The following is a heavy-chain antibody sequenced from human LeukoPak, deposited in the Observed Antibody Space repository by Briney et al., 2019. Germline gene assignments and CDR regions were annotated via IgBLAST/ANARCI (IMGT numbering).Heavy chain of an antibody. Sequence: GASVKVSCKASGYTFTGYYMHWVRQAPGQGLEWMGWINPNSGGTNYAQKFQGRVTMTRDTSISTAYMELSRLRSDDTAVYYCARAMKGLMVYAIGWGSPYYYYYYMDVWGKGTTVTVSS. CDR1: GYTFTGYY. CDR3: ARAMKGLMVYAIGWGSPYYYYYYMDV. V-gene: IGHV1-2*02. J-gene: IGHJ6*03. CDR2: INPNSGGT. D-gene: IGHD2-8*01.